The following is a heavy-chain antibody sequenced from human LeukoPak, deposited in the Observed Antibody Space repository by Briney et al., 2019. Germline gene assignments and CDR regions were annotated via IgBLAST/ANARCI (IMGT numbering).Heavy chain of an antibody. CDR3: ARSQTGGTFDY. J-gene: IGHJ4*02. D-gene: IGHD1-26*01. CDR2: INHSGST. Sequence: SETLSLTCAVYGGSFSGYYWSWIRQPPGKGLEWIGEINHSGSTNYNPSLKSRVTISVDTSKNQFSLQLKSVTPEDTAVYYCARSQTGGTFDYWGQGALVTVSS. CDR1: GGSFSGYY. V-gene: IGHV4-34*01.